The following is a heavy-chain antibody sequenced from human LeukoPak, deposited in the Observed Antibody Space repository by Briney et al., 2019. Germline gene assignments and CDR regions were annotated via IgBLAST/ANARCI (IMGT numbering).Heavy chain of an antibody. CDR3: ARHQDIYYYDSSGYRDGFDI. CDR2: IIPILGIT. CDR1: GGTFSNYA. Sequence: SVKVSCKASGGTFSNYAISWVRQAPGQGLEWMGRIIPILGITNYAQKFQGRVTITADKSTSTAYMELSSLRSEDTAVYYCARHQDIYYYDSSGYRDGFDIWGQGTMVTVSS. V-gene: IGHV1-69*04. D-gene: IGHD3-22*01. J-gene: IGHJ3*02.